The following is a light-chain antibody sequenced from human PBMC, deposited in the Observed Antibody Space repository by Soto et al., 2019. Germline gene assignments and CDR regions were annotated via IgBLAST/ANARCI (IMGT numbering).Light chain of an antibody. V-gene: IGLV2-14*01. CDR3: CSYTSSSPLMV. CDR2: DVS. Sequence: QSALTQPASVSGSPGQSITISCTGTSSDVGGYNYVSWYQQHPGKAPKLMIYDVSNRPSGVSNRFSGSKSGNTASLTISGLPAEDEADYYCCSYTSSSPLMVFGGGTQLTVL. CDR1: SSDVGGYNY. J-gene: IGLJ2*01.